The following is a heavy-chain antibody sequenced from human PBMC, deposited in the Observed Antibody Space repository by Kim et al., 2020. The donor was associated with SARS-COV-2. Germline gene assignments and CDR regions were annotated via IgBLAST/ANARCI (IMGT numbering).Heavy chain of an antibody. V-gene: IGHV4-59*08. D-gene: IGHD4-4*01. J-gene: IGHJ4*02. CDR2: VFNVGIT. Sequence: SETLSLTCSVSGGSIGRFYWSWIRQPPGKGLEWVADVFNVGITYYNPTLQSRFTISVDTSKNPLSLRLSPVTAADTAIYYCARHLTESDTYCNLSYWGQG. CDR1: GGSIGRFY. CDR3: ARHLTESDTYCNLSY.